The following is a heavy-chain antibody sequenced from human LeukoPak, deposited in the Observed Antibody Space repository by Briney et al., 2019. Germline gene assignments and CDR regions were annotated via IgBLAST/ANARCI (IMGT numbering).Heavy chain of an antibody. V-gene: IGHV3-20*01. Sequence: PGGSLRLSWAAAGCTFHYYGRSVGRQSAGKGLEWVSGINWNGYRTGHADSVKGRFTISRDNAKTSLYLQLNSLRADETALYNRARRDYYGSGSPDFWGQGTLVTVSS. D-gene: IGHD3-10*01. J-gene: IGHJ4*02. CDR1: GCTFHYYG. CDR3: ARRDYYGSGSPDF. CDR2: INWNGYRT.